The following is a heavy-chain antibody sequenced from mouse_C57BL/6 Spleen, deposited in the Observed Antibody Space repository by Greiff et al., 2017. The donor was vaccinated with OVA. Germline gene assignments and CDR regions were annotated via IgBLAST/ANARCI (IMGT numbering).Heavy chain of an antibody. CDR2: IYPGDGDT. CDR1: GYAFSSSW. D-gene: IGHD4-1*01. V-gene: IGHV1-82*01. Sequence: QVQLQQSGPELVKPGASVKISCKASGYAFSSSWMNWVKQRPGKGLEWIGRIYPGDGDTNYNGKFKGKATLTADKSSSTAYMQLSSLTSEDSAVYFCASLGGYAMDYWGQGTSVTVSS. J-gene: IGHJ4*01. CDR3: ASLGGYAMDY.